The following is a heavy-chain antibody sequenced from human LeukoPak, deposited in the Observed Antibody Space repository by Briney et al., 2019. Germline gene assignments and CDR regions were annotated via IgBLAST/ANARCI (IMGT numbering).Heavy chain of an antibody. CDR1: GFTFTGHT. CDR2: IGGRDDRT. V-gene: IGHV3-23*01. Sequence: GGSLRLSCAASGFTFTGHTMTWLRQAPGKGLEWVSIIGGRDDRTYYAGSVQGRFTISRDNSKNILYLQMNRLRAEDTAVYYCAKDPNPFYDFWSGYKWGQGTLVTVSS. J-gene: IGHJ4*02. D-gene: IGHD3-3*01. CDR3: AKDPNPFYDFWSGYK.